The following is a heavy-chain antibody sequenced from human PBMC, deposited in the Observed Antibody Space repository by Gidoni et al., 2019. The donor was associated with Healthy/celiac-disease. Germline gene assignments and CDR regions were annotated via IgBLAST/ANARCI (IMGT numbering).Heavy chain of an antibody. CDR3: ARVRTVTLDFDI. D-gene: IGHD4-17*01. CDR2: IYQSGRT. CDR1: GGSISSNNW. J-gene: IGHJ3*02. V-gene: IGHV4-4*02. Sequence: QVQLQESGPGLVKPSGTLSLTCVVSGGSISSNNWWSWVRQPPGKGLEWIGEIYQSGRTNYNPSLKSRVTISVDKSKTQFSLKLSSVTAADTAVYYCARVRTVTLDFDIWGQGTMVTVSS.